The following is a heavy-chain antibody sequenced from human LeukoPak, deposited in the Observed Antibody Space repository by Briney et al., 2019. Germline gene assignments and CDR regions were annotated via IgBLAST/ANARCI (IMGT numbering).Heavy chain of an antibody. V-gene: IGHV3-23*01. D-gene: IGHD3-10*01. CDR1: GFTFSSYG. CDR2: ISGSGGDT. CDR3: AKGHYFGSGSPYYYYYYMDV. Sequence: GGTLRLSCAASGFTFSSYGMSWVRQAPGKGLEWVSAISGSGGDTYYADSVKGRFTISRDNSKNTLYLQMNSLRAEDTAIFYCAKGHYFGSGSPYYYYYYMDVWGKGTTVTISS. J-gene: IGHJ6*03.